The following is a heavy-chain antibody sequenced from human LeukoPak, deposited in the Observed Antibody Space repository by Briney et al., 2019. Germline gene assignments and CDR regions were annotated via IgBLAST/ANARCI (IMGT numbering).Heavy chain of an antibody. J-gene: IGHJ4*02. CDR2: INPNSGGT. D-gene: IGHD1-14*01. CDR3: ARSKVYPNDY. V-gene: IGHV1-2*02. Sequence: GASVKVSCKASGYTFTVFYMHWVRQAPGQGLEWMGWINPNSGGTNYAQKFQGRVTMTRDTSISTVYMELSRLRSDDTAAYYCARSKVYPNDYWGQGTLVTVSS. CDR1: GYTFTVFY.